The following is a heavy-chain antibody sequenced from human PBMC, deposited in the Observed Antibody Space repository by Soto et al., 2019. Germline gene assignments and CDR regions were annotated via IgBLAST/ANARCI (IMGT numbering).Heavy chain of an antibody. D-gene: IGHD3-10*01. CDR1: GFTFGDYA. J-gene: IGHJ6*02. CDR3: TRGSYYYGSGSYRPLDYYYGMDV. Sequence: HPGGSLRLSCTASGFTFGDYAMSWFRQAPGKGLEWVGFIRSKAYGGTTEYAASVKGRFTISRDDPKSIAYLQMNSLKTEDTAVYYCTRGSYYYGSGSYRPLDYYYGMDVWGQGTTVTVSS. CDR2: IRSKAYGGTT. V-gene: IGHV3-49*03.